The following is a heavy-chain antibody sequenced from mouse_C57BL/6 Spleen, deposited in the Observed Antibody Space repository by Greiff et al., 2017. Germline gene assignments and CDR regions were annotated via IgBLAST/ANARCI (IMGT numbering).Heavy chain of an antibody. V-gene: IGHV14-2*01. J-gene: IGHJ2*01. D-gene: IGHD1-1*01. Sequence: VQLQQSGAELVKPGASVKLSCTASGFNFNDYYMHWVQQRTEQGLEWIGRIDPEDGDTNYAPKFQGKATITADTSSNTAYLQLSSLTSDDTAVYSCVKRGYGSSDFDYWGQGTTLTVSS. CDR2: IDPEDGDT. CDR1: GFNFNDYY. CDR3: VKRGYGSSDFDY.